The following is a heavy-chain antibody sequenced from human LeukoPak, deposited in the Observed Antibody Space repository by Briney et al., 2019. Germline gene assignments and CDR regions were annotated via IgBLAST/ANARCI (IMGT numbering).Heavy chain of an antibody. V-gene: IGHV6-1*01. CDR3: AREGAGAEATFDY. D-gene: IGHD6-25*01. Sequence: SQTLSLTCAISGDSVSSNSACWNWIRQSPSRGLEWLGRTYYRSKWENDYAVSVKSRITINPDTSKNQFSLQLNSVTPEDTAVYYCAREGAGAEATFDYWGQGTLVTVSS. J-gene: IGHJ4*01. CDR1: GDSVSSNSAC. CDR2: TYYRSKWEN.